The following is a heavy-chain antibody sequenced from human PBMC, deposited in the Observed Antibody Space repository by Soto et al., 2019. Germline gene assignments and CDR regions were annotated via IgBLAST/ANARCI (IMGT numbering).Heavy chain of an antibody. Sequence: QVQLQESGPGLVKPSETLSLTCTVSGGSISSHSWSWIRQSPGKALEWIGYSYYNGVTKYNPSLKRRGTISVDTSQNQFSLRLTSVTAADTAVYYCARRSRSSSGWYFLDYWGQGTLVTVSS. D-gene: IGHD6-19*01. J-gene: IGHJ4*02. CDR3: ARRSRSSSGWYFLDY. CDR1: GGSISSHS. V-gene: IGHV4-59*11. CDR2: SYYNGVT.